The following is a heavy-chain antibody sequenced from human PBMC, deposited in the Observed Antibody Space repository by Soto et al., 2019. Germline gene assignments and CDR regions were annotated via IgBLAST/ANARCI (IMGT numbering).Heavy chain of an antibody. CDR1: GGSISSGGYY. V-gene: IGHV4-31*03. Sequence: PSETLSLTCTVSGGSISSGGYYWSWIRQHPGKGLEWIGYIYYSGSTYYNPSLKSRVTISVDTSKNQFSLKLSSVTAAETAVYYCERDYYDPLNGPRYMDVWGQGTTVTVSS. CDR2: IYYSGST. D-gene: IGHD3-3*01. CDR3: ERDYYDPLNGPRYMDV. J-gene: IGHJ6*02.